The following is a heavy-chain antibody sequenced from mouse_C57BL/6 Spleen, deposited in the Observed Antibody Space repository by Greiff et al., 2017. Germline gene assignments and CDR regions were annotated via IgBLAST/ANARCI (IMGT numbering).Heavy chain of an antibody. CDR1: GYTFTSYW. CDR2: IHPNSGST. Sequence: VQLQQSGAELVKPGASVKLSCKASGYTFTSYWMHWVKQRPGQGLEWIGMIHPNSGSTNYNEKFKSKATLTVDKSSSTAYMQLSSLTSEDSAVYYCARRGNGSSYKDYWGQGTTLTVSS. J-gene: IGHJ2*01. V-gene: IGHV1-64*01. D-gene: IGHD1-1*01. CDR3: ARRGNGSSYKDY.